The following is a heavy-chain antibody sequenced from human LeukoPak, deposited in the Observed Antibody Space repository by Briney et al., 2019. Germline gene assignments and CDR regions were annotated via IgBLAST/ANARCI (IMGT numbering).Heavy chain of an antibody. D-gene: IGHD5-24*01. CDR1: GGFLSGYY. CDR2: IHHSGST. V-gene: IGHV4-34*04. J-gene: IGHJ4*02. CDR3: ARGRECSSHGYNGADRNSPRFDY. Sequence: SETLSLTCAVYGGFLSGYYWGWIRQPPGKVLEWIGEIHHSGSTNNNPSLKSRDNISVDHPQNQFSLKLGSVTAADTAVYYCARGRECSSHGYNGADRNSPRFDYWGQGTLVTVSS.